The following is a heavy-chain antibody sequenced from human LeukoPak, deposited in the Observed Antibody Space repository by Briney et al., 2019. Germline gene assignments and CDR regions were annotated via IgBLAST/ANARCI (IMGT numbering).Heavy chain of an antibody. V-gene: IGHV4-61*09. CDR3: ARGRGSSWYYFDY. D-gene: IGHD6-13*01. Sequence: SETLSLTCTVSGGSISSGSYYWSWIRQPAGKGLEWIGHIYTNGNTNYNPSLKSRVTMSVDTSKNQFSLKLSSVTAADTAVYYCARGRGSSWYYFDYWGQGALVTVSS. CDR1: GGSISSGSYY. J-gene: IGHJ4*02. CDR2: IYTNGNT.